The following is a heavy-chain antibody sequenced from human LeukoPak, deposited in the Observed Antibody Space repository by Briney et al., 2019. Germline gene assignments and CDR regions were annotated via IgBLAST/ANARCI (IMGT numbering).Heavy chain of an antibody. CDR2: ISWNSGSI. CDR1: GFTFDDYA. Sequence: GGSLRLSCAASGFTFDDYAMHWVRQAPGKGLEWVSGISWNSGSIGYADSVKGRFTISRDNSKNTLYLQMNSLRAEDTAVYYCAKVKPNYTGYFDYWGQGTLVTVSS. CDR3: AKVKPNYTGYFDY. V-gene: IGHV3-9*01. D-gene: IGHD3-3*01. J-gene: IGHJ4*02.